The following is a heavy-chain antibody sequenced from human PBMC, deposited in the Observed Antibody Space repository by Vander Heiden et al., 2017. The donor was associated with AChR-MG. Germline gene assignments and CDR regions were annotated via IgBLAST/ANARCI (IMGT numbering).Heavy chain of an antibody. V-gene: IGHV3-23*01. CDR2: ISGSGGST. CDR1: GFTFSSYA. D-gene: IGHD4-17*01. J-gene: IGHJ4*02. CDR3: AKVGNGYGDYG. Sequence: CTASGFTFSSYAMSWVRQAPGKGLEWVSAISGSGGSTYYADSVKGRFTISRDNSKNTLYLQMNSLRAEDTAVYYCAKVGNGYGDYGWGQGTLVTVSS.